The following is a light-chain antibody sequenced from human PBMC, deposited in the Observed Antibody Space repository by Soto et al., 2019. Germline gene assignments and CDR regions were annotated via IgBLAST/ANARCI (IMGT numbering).Light chain of an antibody. CDR3: LQNNSFPFT. J-gene: IGKJ4*01. Sequence: DIQMTQSPSSLSASVGDRVTITCRASQGISNYLAWYQQKPGKVPKLLIYAASTLQSGVPSRFSGSGSATEFTLTIRSLQPEDFETYYCLQNNSFPFTLAGGTNVDIK. V-gene: IGKV1-17*01. CDR2: AAS. CDR1: QGISNY.